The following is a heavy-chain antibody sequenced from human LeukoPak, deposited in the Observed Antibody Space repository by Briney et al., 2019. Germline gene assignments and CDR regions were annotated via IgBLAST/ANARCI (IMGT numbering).Heavy chain of an antibody. CDR1: GFTFGSYA. Sequence: GGSLRLSCAASGFTFGSYAMSWVRQAPGKGLEWVSTLSVNADSTYYADSVKGRFTISRDSSRNTLFLQMNSLRAEDTAVYYCATYSSRAFDIWGQGTMVAVSS. CDR3: ATYSSRAFDI. J-gene: IGHJ3*02. CDR2: LSVNADST. D-gene: IGHD2-21*01. V-gene: IGHV3-23*01.